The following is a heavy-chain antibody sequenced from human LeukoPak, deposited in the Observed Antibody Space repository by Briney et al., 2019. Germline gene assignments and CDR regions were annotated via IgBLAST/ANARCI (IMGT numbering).Heavy chain of an antibody. D-gene: IGHD2-15*01. CDR1: GGSISSSSYY. V-gene: IGHV4-39*02. CDR2: IYYSGST. CDR3: AREPSMVAGEVRYFDY. Sequence: SETLSLTCTVSGGSISSSSYYWGWIRQPPGKGLEWIGSIYYSGSTYYNPSLKSRVTISVDTSKNQFSLKLSSVTTADTAVYYCAREPSMVAGEVRYFDYWGQGTLVTVSS. J-gene: IGHJ4*02.